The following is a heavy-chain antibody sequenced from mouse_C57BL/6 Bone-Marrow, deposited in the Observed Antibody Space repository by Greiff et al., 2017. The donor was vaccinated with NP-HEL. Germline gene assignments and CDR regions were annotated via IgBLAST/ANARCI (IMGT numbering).Heavy chain of an antibody. Sequence: EVKLVESGGGLVKPGGSLKLSCAASGFTFSDYGMHWVRQAPEKGLEWVAYISSGSSTIYYADTVKGRFTISRDNAKNTLFLQMTSLRSEDTAMYYCARPFITTWGAMDYWGQGTSVTVSS. CDR3: ARPFITTWGAMDY. CDR1: GFTFSDYG. J-gene: IGHJ4*01. V-gene: IGHV5-17*01. D-gene: IGHD1-1*01. CDR2: ISSGSSTI.